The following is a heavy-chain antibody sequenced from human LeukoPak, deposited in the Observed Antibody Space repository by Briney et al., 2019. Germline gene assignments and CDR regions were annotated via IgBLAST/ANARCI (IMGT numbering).Heavy chain of an antibody. CDR2: INRDGSRT. Sequence: GGSLRLSCAASGFTFSTSWMHWVRQAPGKGLVWVSHINRDGSRTTYADSVKGRFTISRDNAKNTLYLQMNSPRAEDTAVYYCTRVRALLLDYWGQGTLVTVSS. V-gene: IGHV3-74*01. CDR3: TRVRALLLDY. D-gene: IGHD2-15*01. J-gene: IGHJ4*02. CDR1: GFTFSTSW.